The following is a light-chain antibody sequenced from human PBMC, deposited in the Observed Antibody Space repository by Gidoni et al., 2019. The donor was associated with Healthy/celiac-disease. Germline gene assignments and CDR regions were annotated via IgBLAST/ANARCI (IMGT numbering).Light chain of an antibody. Sequence: DIQMTQSPSSLSASVVDRVTITCRASQSISSYLNWYQQKPGKAPKLLIYAASSLLSGVPARFSGSGSGTDFTLTISSLQPEDFATYYCQQSYSTPWTFGQGTKVEIK. V-gene: IGKV1-39*01. CDR1: QSISSY. CDR2: AAS. CDR3: QQSYSTPWT. J-gene: IGKJ1*01.